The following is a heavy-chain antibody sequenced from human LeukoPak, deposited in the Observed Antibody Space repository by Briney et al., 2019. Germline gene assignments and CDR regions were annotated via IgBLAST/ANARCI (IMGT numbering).Heavy chain of an antibody. CDR1: GFTFDDYA. CDR3: ATNFGAYYYDTSGYYDF. V-gene: IGHV3-43*02. Sequence: PGGSLRLSCAASGFTFDDYAMHWVRQPPGKGLEWFSLISRVGNSTYYAGSVKGRFTISRDNSKNSLYLQMNSLRTEDTAFYYCATNFGAYYYDTSGYYDFWGQGTPATVSS. J-gene: IGHJ4*02. CDR2: ISRVGNST. D-gene: IGHD3-22*01.